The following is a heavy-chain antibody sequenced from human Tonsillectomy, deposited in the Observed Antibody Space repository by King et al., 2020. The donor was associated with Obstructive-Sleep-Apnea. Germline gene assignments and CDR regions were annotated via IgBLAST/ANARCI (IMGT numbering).Heavy chain of an antibody. Sequence: QLVQSGAEVKKPGASVKVSCKASGYTFTSYGISWVRQAPGHGLDWMGWIRPYNDNTNYAQRLQGKVTMTTDTSTSTAYMELRSLRSDDTAVYYCARDLRYYDYVWGSRFYYWGQGTLVTVSS. J-gene: IGHJ4*02. CDR1: GYTFTSYG. D-gene: IGHD3-16*01. V-gene: IGHV1-18*04. CDR2: IRPYNDNT. CDR3: ARDLRYYDYVWGSRFYY.